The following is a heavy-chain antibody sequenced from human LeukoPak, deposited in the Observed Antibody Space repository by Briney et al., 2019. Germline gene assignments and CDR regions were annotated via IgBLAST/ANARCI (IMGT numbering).Heavy chain of an antibody. Sequence: GGSPRLSCAASGFTSSSYAIHWVRPAPDKGLEWGAVISYDGSNKYYADSVKGRFTISRDNSKNTLYLQMNSLRAEATAVYYCARHPVPEARPHLLWFGGWFDPWGQGTLVTVSS. D-gene: IGHD3-10*01. J-gene: IGHJ5*02. CDR3: ARHPVPEARPHLLWFGGWFDP. V-gene: IGHV3-30*04. CDR1: GFTSSSYA. CDR2: ISYDGSNK.